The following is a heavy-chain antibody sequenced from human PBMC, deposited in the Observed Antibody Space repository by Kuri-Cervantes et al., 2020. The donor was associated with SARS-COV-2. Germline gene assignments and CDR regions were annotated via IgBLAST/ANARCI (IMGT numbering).Heavy chain of an antibody. D-gene: IGHD2-8*02. CDR1: GFTFSSCA. J-gene: IGHJ3*02. CDR2: ISGSGGST. V-gene: IGHV3-23*01. Sequence: GESLKISCAASGFTFSSCAMSWVRQAPGKGLEWASAISGSGGSTYYADSAKGRFTISRDNSKNTLYLQMNSLRAEDTAVYYCANTPLVDAFDIWGQGTMVTVSS. CDR3: ANTPLVDAFDI.